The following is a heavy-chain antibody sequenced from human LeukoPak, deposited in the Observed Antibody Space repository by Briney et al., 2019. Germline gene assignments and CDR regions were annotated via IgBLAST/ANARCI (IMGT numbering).Heavy chain of an antibody. V-gene: IGHV3-7*01. CDR3: ARGDYSYYYYGMDV. D-gene: IGHD4-11*01. CDR2: IKQDGSEK. CDR1: GFTFSSYW. Sequence: SGGSLRLSCAASGFTFSSYWMSWVRQAPGKGLEWVANIKQDGSEKYYVDSVKGRFTISRDNAKNSLYLQMNSLRAEDTAVYYCARGDYSYYYYGMDVWGQGTLVTVSS. J-gene: IGHJ6*02.